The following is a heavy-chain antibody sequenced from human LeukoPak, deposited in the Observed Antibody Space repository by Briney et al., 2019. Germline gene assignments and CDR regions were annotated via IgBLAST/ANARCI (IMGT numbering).Heavy chain of an antibody. CDR3: ASGGGDDTSGYYDAFDI. Sequence: GASVKVSCKASGYSFTNYGISWVRQAPGQGLEWMGWISAYNGSTNYAPRLQGRVTMTTDTSTRTAYMELKSLRSDDTAVYFCASGGGDDTSGYYDAFDIWGQGTMVTVSS. CDR2: ISAYNGST. V-gene: IGHV1-18*01. J-gene: IGHJ3*02. D-gene: IGHD3-22*01. CDR1: GYSFTNYG.